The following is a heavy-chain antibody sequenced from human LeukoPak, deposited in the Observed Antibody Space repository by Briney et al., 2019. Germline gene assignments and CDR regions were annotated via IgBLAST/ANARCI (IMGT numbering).Heavy chain of an antibody. J-gene: IGHJ6*04. Sequence: SETLSLTCAVYGGSFSGYYWSWIRQPPGKGLEWIGEINHSGSTNYNPSLKSRVTISVDTSKNQFSLKLSSVTAADTAVYYCARSAQVRYGTDVWGKGTTVTVSS. V-gene: IGHV4-34*01. CDR2: INHSGST. CDR1: GGSFSGYY. CDR3: ARSAQVRYGTDV. D-gene: IGHD3-10*01.